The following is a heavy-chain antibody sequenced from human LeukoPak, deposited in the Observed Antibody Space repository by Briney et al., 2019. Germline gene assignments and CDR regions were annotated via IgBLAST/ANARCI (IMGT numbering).Heavy chain of an antibody. D-gene: IGHD2-15*01. Sequence: ASVKVSCKASGGTFSSYAISWVRQAPGQGLEGMGGSIPIFGTANYAQKFQGRITITADESTSTAYMELSSLRSEDTAVYYCASMAPLCSGGSCPHGNWFDPWGQGTLVTVSS. V-gene: IGHV1-69*13. CDR2: SIPIFGTA. CDR3: ASMAPLCSGGSCPHGNWFDP. CDR1: GGTFSSYA. J-gene: IGHJ5*02.